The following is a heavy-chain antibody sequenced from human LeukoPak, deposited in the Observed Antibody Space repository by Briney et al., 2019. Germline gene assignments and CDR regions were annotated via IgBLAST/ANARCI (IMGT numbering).Heavy chain of an antibody. CDR2: ITGDGAGT. CDR1: GFIFDDCA. Sequence: GGSLRLSCAASGFIFDDCAMRWVRQAPGKGLEWVSLITGDGAGTYYEDSVRGRFTISRDNSKNSLYLIMNSLRTENTALYYCTKGRVATVGGAKYAMDVWGQGTTVTVSS. V-gene: IGHV3-43*02. CDR3: TKGRVATVGGAKYAMDV. D-gene: IGHD5-12*01. J-gene: IGHJ6*02.